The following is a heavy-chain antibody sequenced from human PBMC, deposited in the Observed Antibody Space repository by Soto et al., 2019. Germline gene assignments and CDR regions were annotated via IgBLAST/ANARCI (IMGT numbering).Heavy chain of an antibody. J-gene: IGHJ4*02. CDR1: GFNVSTYG. V-gene: IGHV3-33*01. CDR2: IWYDGTNQ. D-gene: IGHD6-19*01. Sequence: GGSLRLSCAASGFNVSTYGMHWVRQAPGKGPEWVAVIWYDGTNQYYADSVKGRFTISRDNVKNTLYLQMNSLRAEDTAVYYCARESSYNSGWFHEVGYWGQGIQVTVSS. CDR3: ARESSYNSGWFHEVGY.